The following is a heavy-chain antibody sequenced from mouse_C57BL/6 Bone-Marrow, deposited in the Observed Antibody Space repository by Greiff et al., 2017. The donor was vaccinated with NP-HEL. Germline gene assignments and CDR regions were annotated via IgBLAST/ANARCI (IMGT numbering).Heavy chain of an antibody. V-gene: IGHV1-42*01. CDR2: INPSTGGT. D-gene: IGHD3-1*01. J-gene: IGHJ2*01. CDR1: GYSFTGYY. CDR3: ARAALMDY. Sequence: LMEPGASVKISCKASGYSFTGYYMNWVKQSPEKSLEWIGEINPSTGGTTYNQKFKAKATLTVDKSSSTAYMQLKSLTSEDSAVYYCARAALMDYWGQGTTLTVSS.